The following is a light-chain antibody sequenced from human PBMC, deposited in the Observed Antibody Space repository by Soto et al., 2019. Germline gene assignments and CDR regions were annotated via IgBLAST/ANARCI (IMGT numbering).Light chain of an antibody. CDR3: GTWDSSLSAVV. V-gene: IGLV1-51*01. CDR1: SSNIGKNY. Sequence: QLVLTQPPSVSAAPGQKVTISCSGSSSNIGKNYVSWYQQLPGTAPKVLIFDSNKRPSGIPDRFSGSKSGTSATLGITGLQTGDEADYYCGTWDSSLSAVVFGGGTKVTVL. J-gene: IGLJ2*01. CDR2: DSN.